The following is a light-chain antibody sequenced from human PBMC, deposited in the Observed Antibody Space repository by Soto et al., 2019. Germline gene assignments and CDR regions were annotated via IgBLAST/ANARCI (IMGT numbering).Light chain of an antibody. V-gene: IGKV3-15*01. CDR1: QSIGSN. CDR3: QQYNNWPRT. CDR2: GAS. J-gene: IGKJ3*01. Sequence: EIVMTQSPATLSVSPGERATLSCRASQSIGSNLAWFQQKPGQAPRLFIYGASTRATGIPARFSGSGSGTEFTLIISSLQSEDFAVYYCQQYNNWPRTFGPGTKVDIK.